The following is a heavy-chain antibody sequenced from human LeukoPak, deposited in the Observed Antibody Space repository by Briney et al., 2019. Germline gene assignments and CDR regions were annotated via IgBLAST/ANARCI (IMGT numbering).Heavy chain of an antibody. CDR2: INHSGST. D-gene: IGHD5-18*01. CDR1: GGSFSGYY. Sequence: MASETLSLTCAVYGGSFSGYYWSWIRQPPGKGLGWLGEINHSGSTNYNPSLKSRVTISVDTSKNQFSLKLSSVTAADTAVYYCARVKPSGYSYGYGALNAFDIWGQGTMVTVSS. V-gene: IGHV4-34*01. J-gene: IGHJ3*02. CDR3: ARVKPSGYSYGYGALNAFDI.